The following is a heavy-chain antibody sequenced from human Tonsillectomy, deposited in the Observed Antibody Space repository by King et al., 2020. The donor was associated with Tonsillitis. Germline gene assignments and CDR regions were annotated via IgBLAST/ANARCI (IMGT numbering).Heavy chain of an antibody. CDR2: MRNKANSYTT. Sequence: VQLVESGGGLVQPGGSLRLSCAASGFTFSDHYMDWARQAPGKGLEWVGRMRNKANSYTTEYAASVKGRFSISRDDSNNSLYLQMNSLKTEDTAVYYCVRVTGITIFGVVSYAMDVWGQGTTVTVSS. D-gene: IGHD3-3*01. V-gene: IGHV3-72*01. CDR3: VRVTGITIFGVVSYAMDV. J-gene: IGHJ6*02. CDR1: GFTFSDHY.